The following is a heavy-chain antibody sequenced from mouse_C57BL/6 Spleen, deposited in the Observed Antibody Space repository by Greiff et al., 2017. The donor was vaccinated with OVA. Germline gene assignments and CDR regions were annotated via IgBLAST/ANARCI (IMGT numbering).Heavy chain of an antibody. V-gene: IGHV1-52*01. CDR2: IDPSDSEP. J-gene: IGHJ3*01. Sequence: QDQLQQPGAELVRPGSSVKLSCKASGYTFTSYWMHWVKQRPIQGLEWIGNIDPSDSEPHYNQKFKDKATLTVDKSSSTAYMQLSSLTSEDSAVYYCAREPHWGFAYWGQGTLVTVSA. CDR3: AREPHWGFAY. CDR1: GYTFTSYW. D-gene: IGHD4-1*01.